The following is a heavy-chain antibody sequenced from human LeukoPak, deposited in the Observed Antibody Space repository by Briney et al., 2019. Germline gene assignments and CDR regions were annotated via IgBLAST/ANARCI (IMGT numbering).Heavy chain of an antibody. V-gene: IGHV1-8*01. CDR3: ARGVRLLAAAAATGRSWFDP. CDR1: GYTFTSYD. J-gene: IGHJ5*02. CDR2: MNPNSGNT. Sequence: ASVKVSCKASGYTFTSYDINWVRQATGQGLEWMGWMNPNSGNTGYAQKFQGRVAMTRNTSISTAYMELSSLRSEDTAVYYCARGVRLLAAAAATGRSWFDPWGQGTLVTVSS. D-gene: IGHD6-13*01.